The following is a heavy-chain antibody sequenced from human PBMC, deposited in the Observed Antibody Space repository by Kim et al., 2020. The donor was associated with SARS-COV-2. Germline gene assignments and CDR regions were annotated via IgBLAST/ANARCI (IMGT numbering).Heavy chain of an antibody. D-gene: IGHD6-6*01. V-gene: IGHV3-53*04. J-gene: IGHJ4*02. CDR3: ARDLSWDSSSPLGY. Sequence: AESVKGRFTISRHNSKNTMYLQMNGLRDEDTAVYYCARDLSWDSSSPLGYWGQGTLVTVSS.